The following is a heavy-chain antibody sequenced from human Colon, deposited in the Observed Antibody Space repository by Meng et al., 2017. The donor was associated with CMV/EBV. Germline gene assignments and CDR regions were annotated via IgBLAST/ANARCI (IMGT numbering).Heavy chain of an antibody. V-gene: IGHV1-8*02. D-gene: IGHD3-16*01. CDR2: ISAYNGNT. CDR1: GFTFSTYD. Sequence: GGSLRLSCAASGFTFSTYDIHWVRQAPGQGLEWMGWISAYNGNTNYSQKFQGRVTMTRDTSVNTAHMELSGLRSDDTAVYYCARGGVVSRVGGGHYFFAMDVWGQGTTVTVSS. J-gene: IGHJ6*02. CDR3: ARGGVVSRVGGGHYFFAMDV.